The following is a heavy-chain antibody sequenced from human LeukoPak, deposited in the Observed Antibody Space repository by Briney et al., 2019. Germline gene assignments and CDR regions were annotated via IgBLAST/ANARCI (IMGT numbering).Heavy chain of an antibody. CDR1: GFTFTSSA. CDR2: IVVGSGNT. J-gene: IGHJ4*02. Sequence: ASVKVSCKASGFTFTSSAMQWVRQARGQRLEWIGWIVVGSGNTNYAQTFQERVTITRDMSTSTAYMELSSLRSEDTAVYYCAADLSIDTAMVSLGYWGQGTLVTVSS. D-gene: IGHD5-18*01. CDR3: AADLSIDTAMVSLGY. V-gene: IGHV1-58*02.